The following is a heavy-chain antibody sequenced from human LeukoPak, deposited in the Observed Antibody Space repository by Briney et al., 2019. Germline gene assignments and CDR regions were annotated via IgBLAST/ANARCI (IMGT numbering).Heavy chain of an antibody. CDR3: ARDGWFGDNNWFDP. CDR1: GFTFSSYS. J-gene: IGHJ5*02. Sequence: GGSLRLSCAASGFTFSSYSMNWVRQAPGKGLEWVLYISSASNTIYYADSVKGRFTISRDNAKDSLYLQMNSLGAEDTAMYYCARDGWFGDNNWFDPWGQGTLVTVSS. CDR2: ISSASNTI. V-gene: IGHV3-48*01. D-gene: IGHD3-10*01.